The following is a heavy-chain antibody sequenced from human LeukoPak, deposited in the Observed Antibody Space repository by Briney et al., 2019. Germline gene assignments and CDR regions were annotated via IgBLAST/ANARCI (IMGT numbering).Heavy chain of an antibody. CDR2: ISAYNGNT. D-gene: IGHD3-16*01. J-gene: IGHJ4*02. V-gene: IGHV1-18*01. Sequence: ASVKVSCKASGYTFTSYGISWVRQAPGQGLEWMGWISAYNGNTNYAQKLQGRNTMTTDTSTSAAYMELRSLRSDATAVYYCARDQGITVGGVTRLFDYWGQGTLVTVSS. CDR1: GYTFTSYG. CDR3: ARDQGITVGGVTRLFDY.